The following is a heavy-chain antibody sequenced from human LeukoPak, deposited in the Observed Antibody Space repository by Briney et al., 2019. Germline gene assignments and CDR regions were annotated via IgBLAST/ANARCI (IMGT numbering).Heavy chain of an antibody. CDR1: GFTFSSYG. CDR2: IWYDGSNK. V-gene: IGHV3-33*01. Sequence: PGGSLRLYCAASGFTFSSYGMPWVRQAPGKGLEWVAGIWYDGSNKYYADSVKGRFTISRDKSKNTLYLQMTSPRAEDTAVYYCARVGEMATKYYYYGMDVWGQGTTVTVSS. CDR3: ARVGEMATKYYYYGMDV. J-gene: IGHJ6*02. D-gene: IGHD5-12*01.